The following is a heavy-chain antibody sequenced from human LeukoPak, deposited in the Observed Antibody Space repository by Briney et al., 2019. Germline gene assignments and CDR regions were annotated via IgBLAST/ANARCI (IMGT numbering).Heavy chain of an antibody. CDR1: GYTFTGYY. CDR3: ARAVYSKASDY. CDR2: INPNSGGT. V-gene: IGHV1-2*02. J-gene: IGHJ4*02. Sequence: ASVKVSCKASGYTFTGYYMHWVRQAPGQGLEWMGWINPNSGGTSYAQKFQGRVTMTRDTSISTAYMELSRLRSDDTAVYYCARAVYSKASDYWGQGTLVTVSS. D-gene: IGHD6-13*01.